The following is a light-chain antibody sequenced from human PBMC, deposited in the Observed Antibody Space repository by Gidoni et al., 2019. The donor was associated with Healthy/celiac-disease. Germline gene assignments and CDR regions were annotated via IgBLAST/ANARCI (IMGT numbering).Light chain of an antibody. J-gene: IGLJ2*01. CDR1: SSDVGGYNY. CDR3: SSYTSSSTVV. Sequence: QSALTQPASVSRSPGQSITISCTGTSSDVGGYNYVSWYQQHPDKAPKLMIYDVSNRPSGVSNRFSGSKSGNTASRTISGLQAEDEADYYCSSYTSSSTVVFGGGTKLTVL. CDR2: DVS. V-gene: IGLV2-14*01.